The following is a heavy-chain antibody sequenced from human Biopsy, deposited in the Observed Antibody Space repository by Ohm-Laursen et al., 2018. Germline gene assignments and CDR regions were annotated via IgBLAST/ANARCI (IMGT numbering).Heavy chain of an antibody. CDR1: GGSISNNNYY. Sequence: DTLSLTCTVSGGSISNNNYYWGWIRQPPGKGLEWIGHISHTGYTSYKSSLKSRVTISLDTSRKHFSLRLTSLAAADTAVYYCARGSNEYGGLYFPHWGQGTLVTVSS. J-gene: IGHJ1*01. D-gene: IGHD4-23*01. V-gene: IGHV4-61*05. CDR2: ISHTGYT. CDR3: ARGSNEYGGLYFPH.